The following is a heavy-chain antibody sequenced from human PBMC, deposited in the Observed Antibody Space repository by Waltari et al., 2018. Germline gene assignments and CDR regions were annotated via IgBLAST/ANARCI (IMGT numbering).Heavy chain of an antibody. CDR2: MNPNSGNT. Sequence: QVQLVQSGAEVKKPGASVKVSCKASGYTFTSYDINWVRQATGQGLEWMGWMNPNSGNTGYAQKFQGIVTITRNTSISTAYMELSSLRSEDTAVYYCARGSYYYGSGSKNWFDPWGQGTLVTVSS. D-gene: IGHD3-10*01. CDR3: ARGSYYYGSGSKNWFDP. J-gene: IGHJ5*02. V-gene: IGHV1-8*03. CDR1: GYTFTSYD.